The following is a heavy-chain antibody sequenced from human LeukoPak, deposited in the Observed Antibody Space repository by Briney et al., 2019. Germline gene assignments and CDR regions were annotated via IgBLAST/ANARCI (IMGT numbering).Heavy chain of an antibody. D-gene: IGHD3-10*01. CDR2: IRYDGSNK. CDR3: ASHYGSGRNGPDY. Sequence: PGGSLRLSCAASGFTFSSYGMHWVRQAPGKGLEWVAFIRYDGSNKYYADSVKGRFTISRDNSKNTLYLQMNSLRAEDTAVYYCASHYGSGRNGPDYWGQGTLVTVSS. V-gene: IGHV3-30*02. J-gene: IGHJ4*02. CDR1: GFTFSSYG.